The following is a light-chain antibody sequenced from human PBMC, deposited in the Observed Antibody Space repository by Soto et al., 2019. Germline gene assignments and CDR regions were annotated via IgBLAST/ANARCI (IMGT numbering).Light chain of an antibody. J-gene: IGKJ1*01. V-gene: IGKV1-39*01. Sequence: DIQMTQSPSSLSASVGDRVTITCRASESIRTYLNWYQQKPGRAPKLLIYAASTLQSGVPSRFSGSGSGTDFIITISSLQREDFATYFCQQSYNSPPTFGLGTKVEI. CDR2: AAS. CDR1: ESIRTY. CDR3: QQSYNSPPT.